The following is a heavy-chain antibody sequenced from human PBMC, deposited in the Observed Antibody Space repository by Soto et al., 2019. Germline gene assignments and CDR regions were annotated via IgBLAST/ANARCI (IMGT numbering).Heavy chain of an antibody. CDR1: GYTFTDYA. D-gene: IGHD3-22*01. V-gene: IGHV1-3*01. CDR3: ATHRRASGYPDV. J-gene: IGHJ6*04. CDR2: INAINGNT. Sequence: ASVKVSCKASGYTFTDYAIHWVRQAPGQGLEWMGWINAINGNTNYAQKFQGRVTITADKSTSTAYMELSSLRSEDTAVYYCATHRRASGYPDVWGKGTTVTVSS.